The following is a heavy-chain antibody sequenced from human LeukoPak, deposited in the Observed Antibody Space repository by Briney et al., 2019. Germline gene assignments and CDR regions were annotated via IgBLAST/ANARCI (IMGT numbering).Heavy chain of an antibody. CDR3: ARSLGMAVAVLGD. J-gene: IGHJ4*02. Sequence: ASVKVSCKASGYTFTEYAVNWVRQAPGQGLEWMGWINTNTGNPTYAQDFTGRFVFSMDTSVTTAYLLISSLKAEDTAVYYCARSLGMAVAVLGDWGQGTLVTVSS. CDR2: INTNTGNP. CDR1: GYTFTEYA. V-gene: IGHV7-4-1*02. D-gene: IGHD6-19*01.